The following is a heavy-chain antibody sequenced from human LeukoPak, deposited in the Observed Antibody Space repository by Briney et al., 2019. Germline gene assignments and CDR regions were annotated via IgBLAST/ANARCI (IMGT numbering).Heavy chain of an antibody. CDR3: ARGSSRDGYNP. J-gene: IGHJ5*02. Sequence: GGSLGLSCAASGFTLSAYTRTWVRQTPGKGQEWVSFITASDSRTNYADSVKGRFTISRDKSKNTLYLKMNSLRAEDTAVYYCARGSSRDGYNPWGQGTLVTVSS. V-gene: IGHV3-23*01. CDR2: ITASDSRT. D-gene: IGHD5-24*01. CDR1: GFTLSAYT.